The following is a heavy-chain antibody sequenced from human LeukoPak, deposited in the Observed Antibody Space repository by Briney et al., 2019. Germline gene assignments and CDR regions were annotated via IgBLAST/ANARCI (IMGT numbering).Heavy chain of an antibody. CDR1: GFTVSSNY. CDR3: ATGLGSMYYYGSGSYPEQYFQH. Sequence: SGGSLRLSCAASGFTVSSNYMSWVRQAPGKGLEWVSVIYSGGSTYYADSVKGRFTISRDNSKNTLYLQMNSLRAEDTAVYYCATGLGSMYYYGSGSYPEQYFQHWGQGTLVTVSS. V-gene: IGHV3-66*01. CDR2: IYSGGST. J-gene: IGHJ1*01. D-gene: IGHD3-10*01.